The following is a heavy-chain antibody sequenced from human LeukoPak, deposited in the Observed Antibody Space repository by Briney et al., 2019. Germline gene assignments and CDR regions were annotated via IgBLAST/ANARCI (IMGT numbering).Heavy chain of an antibody. Sequence: PGGSLRLSCAASGFTFDDYGMSWVRQAPGKGLEWVSGINWNGGRPGYADSVKGRFTISRDNDKNSLYLQMNSLRAEDTALYYCARDRGHYYDNSNDYWGQGTLVTVSS. V-gene: IGHV3-20*04. CDR1: GFTFDDYG. CDR2: INWNGGRP. CDR3: ARDRGHYYDNSNDY. D-gene: IGHD3-22*01. J-gene: IGHJ4*02.